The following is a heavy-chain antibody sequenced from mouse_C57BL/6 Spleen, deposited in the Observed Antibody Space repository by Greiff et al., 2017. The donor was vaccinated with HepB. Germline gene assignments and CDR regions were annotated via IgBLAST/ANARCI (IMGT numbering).Heavy chain of an antibody. CDR3: ARPYVGAMDY. J-gene: IGHJ4*01. CDR2: ISSGSSTI. D-gene: IGHD6-5*01. Sequence: EVKLEESGGGLVKPGGSLKLSCAASGFTFSDYGMHWVRQAPEKGLEWVAYISSGSSTIYYADTVKGRFTISRDNAKNTLFLQMTSLRSEDTAMYYCARPYVGAMDYWGQGTSVTVSS. V-gene: IGHV5-17*01. CDR1: GFTFSDYG.